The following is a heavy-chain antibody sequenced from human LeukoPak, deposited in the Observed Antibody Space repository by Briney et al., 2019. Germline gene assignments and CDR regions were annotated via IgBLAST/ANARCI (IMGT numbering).Heavy chain of an antibody. CDR2: INRDGSQK. V-gene: IGHV3-7*01. CDR1: GFSLSAYW. D-gene: IGHD1-1*01. CDR3: ARDLSVDWNDANWFDP. J-gene: IGHJ5*02. Sequence: GGSLRLSCAASGFSLSAYWMTWVRQAPGKGLEWVANINRDGSQKNHVDSVKGRFTISRDNAKNSLYLQMNSLRAEDTAVYYCARDLSVDWNDANWFDPWGQGTLVTVSS.